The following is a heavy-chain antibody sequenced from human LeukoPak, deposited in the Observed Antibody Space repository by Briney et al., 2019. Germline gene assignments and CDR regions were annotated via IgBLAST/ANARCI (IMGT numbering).Heavy chain of an antibody. V-gene: IGHV4-59*01. Sequence: SETLCVTSTVPVDSISTYYWSWSPERPGEGLGRVGYIYHRGSINYNPSLKSRAALPSDTSENQFSLKLRSVTAADTAGYYCVRDGYSVHDGLWGQGTLVTVSS. CDR1: VDSISTYY. D-gene: IGHD5/OR15-5a*01. CDR2: IYHRGSI. J-gene: IGHJ4*02. CDR3: VRDGYSVHDGL.